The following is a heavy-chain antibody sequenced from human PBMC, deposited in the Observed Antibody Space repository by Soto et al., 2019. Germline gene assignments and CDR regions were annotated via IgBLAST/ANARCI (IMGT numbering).Heavy chain of an antibody. Sequence: ASVKVSCKASGYSFTDYHIHWVRQAPGQGLEWLGRMNPKSGGTSTAQKFQGWVTMTTDTSISTASMELTRLTSDDTAIYYCARGDSTDCSNGVCSYFYYHDMNFWGQGTTVTVSS. CDR3: ARGDSTDCSNGVCSYFYYHDMNF. V-gene: IGHV1-2*04. J-gene: IGHJ6*02. CDR1: GYSFTDYH. D-gene: IGHD2-8*01. CDR2: MNPKSGGT.